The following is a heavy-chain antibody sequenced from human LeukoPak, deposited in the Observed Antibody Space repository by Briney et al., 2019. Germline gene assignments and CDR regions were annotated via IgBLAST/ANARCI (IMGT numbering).Heavy chain of an antibody. V-gene: IGHV1-69*13. D-gene: IGHD3/OR15-3a*01. Sequence: VASVKVSCKASGGTFSSYAISWVRQALGQGLEWMGGIIPIFGTANYAQKFQGRVTITADESTSTAYMELSSLRSEDTAVYYCARTRGGVGNDFYHNRFDPWGQGTLVTVSS. CDR1: GGTFSSYA. CDR3: ARTRGGVGNDFYHNRFDP. CDR2: IIPIFGTA. J-gene: IGHJ5*02.